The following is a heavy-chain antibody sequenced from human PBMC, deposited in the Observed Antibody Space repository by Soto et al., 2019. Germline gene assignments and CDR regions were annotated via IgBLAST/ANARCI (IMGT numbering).Heavy chain of an antibody. Sequence: PGGSLRLSCAASGFTFSSYAMSWVRQAPGKGLEWVSAISGSGGSTYYADSVKGRFTISRDNSKNTLYLQMNSLRAEDTAVYYCAKGGNWNLIYYGMDVRGQGTTVTVSS. CDR3: AKGGNWNLIYYGMDV. CDR1: GFTFSSYA. V-gene: IGHV3-23*01. CDR2: ISGSGGST. D-gene: IGHD1-7*01. J-gene: IGHJ6*02.